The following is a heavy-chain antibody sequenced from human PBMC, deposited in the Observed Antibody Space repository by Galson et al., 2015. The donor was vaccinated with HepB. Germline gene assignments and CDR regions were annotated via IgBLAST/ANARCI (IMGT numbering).Heavy chain of an antibody. CDR1: GFTFGDYA. CDR2: LSRGSTHV. J-gene: IGHJ1*01. CDR3: ARDRRTGTTGENFQH. Sequence: SLILSCAASGFTFGDYAMHWVRQAPGKGLEWVSSLSRGSTHVFDPDSVKGRFTISRDNAKNTLYLQMNSLRADDTAIYYCARDRRTGTTGENFQHWGQGTLVTVSS. V-gene: IGHV3-21*06. D-gene: IGHD1-7*01.